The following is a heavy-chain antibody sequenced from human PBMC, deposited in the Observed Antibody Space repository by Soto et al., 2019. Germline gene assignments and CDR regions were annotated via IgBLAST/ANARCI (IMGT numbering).Heavy chain of an antibody. Sequence: ASVKVSCKASGYTFTSYGISWVRQAPGQGLEWMGWISAYNGNTNYAQKLQGRVTMTTDKSTSTAYMELRSLRSDDTDVYYCARESKIAAAGIGYYFDYWGQGTLVTVSS. CDR1: GYTFTSYG. CDR2: ISAYNGNT. CDR3: ARESKIAAAGIGYYFDY. D-gene: IGHD6-13*01. V-gene: IGHV1-18*01. J-gene: IGHJ4*02.